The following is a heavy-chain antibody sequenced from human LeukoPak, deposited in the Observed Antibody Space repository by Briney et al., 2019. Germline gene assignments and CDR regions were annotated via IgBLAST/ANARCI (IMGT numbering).Heavy chain of an antibody. CDR1: GGSFSDYY. D-gene: IGHD3-10*01. CDR2: IHLYGGI. V-gene: IGHV4-34*01. Sequence: PSDTLSLTCAVYGGSFSDYYWAWVRQPPGKGLEWRGEIHLYGGINYNPSLKSRVTLSLDTSMNHVSLRLTSVTAADTGVYYCARGFLAHFYGSSSHDYWGQGTLVIVRS. J-gene: IGHJ1*01. CDR3: ARGFLAHFYGSSSHDY.